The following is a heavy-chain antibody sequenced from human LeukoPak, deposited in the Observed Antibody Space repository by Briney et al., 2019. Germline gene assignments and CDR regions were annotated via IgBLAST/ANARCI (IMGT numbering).Heavy chain of an antibody. CDR3: AKDTFVELSYLHH. CDR2: ISGATYRT. D-gene: IGHD1-26*01. Sequence: GGSLRLSCGASGLNFSGYAMSWVRQAPGKGLQWVSAISGATYRTYYADSVRGRFTISRDISKNTLYLQMNNLRAEDTAIYYCAKDTFVELSYLHHWGQGTLVTVSS. J-gene: IGHJ4*02. V-gene: IGHV3-23*01. CDR1: GLNFSGYA.